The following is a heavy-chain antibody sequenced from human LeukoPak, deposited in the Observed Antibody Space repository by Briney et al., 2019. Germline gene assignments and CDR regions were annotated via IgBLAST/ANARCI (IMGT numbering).Heavy chain of an antibody. CDR2: FYYSGNT. J-gene: IGHJ4*02. Sequence: PSETLSLTCTVSGGSISSSSYYWGWIRQPPGKGLEWIGSFYYSGNTYYNPSLKSRVTISVDPSKNQLFLKLSSVSAADTAVYYCARHFFGDYVFAYWGQGTLVTVSS. CDR1: GGSISSSSYY. D-gene: IGHD4-17*01. CDR3: ARHFFGDYVFAY. V-gene: IGHV4-39*01.